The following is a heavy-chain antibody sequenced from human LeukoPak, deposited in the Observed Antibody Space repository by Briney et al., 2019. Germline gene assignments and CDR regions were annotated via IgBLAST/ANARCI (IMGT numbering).Heavy chain of an antibody. V-gene: IGHV4-34*01. J-gene: IGHJ4*02. CDR1: GGSFSGYY. CDR2: INHSGST. CDR3: ARRGRYSSSWSPFDY. D-gene: IGHD6-13*01. Sequence: SETLSLTCAVYGGSFSGYYWSWIRQPPGKGLEWIGEINHSGSTNYNPSLKSRVTISVDTSKNQFSLKLSSVTAADTAVYYCARRGRYSSSWSPFDYWGQGTLVTVSS.